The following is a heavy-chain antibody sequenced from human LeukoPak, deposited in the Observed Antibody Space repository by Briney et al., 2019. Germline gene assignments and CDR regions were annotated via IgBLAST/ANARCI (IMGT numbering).Heavy chain of an antibody. V-gene: IGHV3-23*01. Sequence: GGSLRLSCAASGFTFSSYAMSWVRQAPGKGLEWVSAISGSGGSTYYADSVKGRFTISRDNSKNTLYLQMNSLRAEDTAVYYCAKRSGYCSGASCYYFDYWGQGTLVTVSS. CDR1: GFTFSSYA. CDR3: AKRSGYCSGASCYYFDY. J-gene: IGHJ4*02. D-gene: IGHD2-15*01. CDR2: ISGSGGST.